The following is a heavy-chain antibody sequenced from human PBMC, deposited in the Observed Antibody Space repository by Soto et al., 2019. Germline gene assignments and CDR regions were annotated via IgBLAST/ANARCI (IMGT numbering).Heavy chain of an antibody. Sequence: SETLSLTCTVSGGSISSYYWTWIRQPAGKGLEWIGRIYSSGSANYNPSLRSRVTMSIDPSKNQFSLKLTPVAAADTAVYYCSRDAYGDYGGDYYYYAMDVWGQGTTVTVSS. V-gene: IGHV4-4*07. D-gene: IGHD4-17*01. CDR2: IYSSGSA. J-gene: IGHJ6*02. CDR3: SRDAYGDYGGDYYYYAMDV. CDR1: GGSISSYY.